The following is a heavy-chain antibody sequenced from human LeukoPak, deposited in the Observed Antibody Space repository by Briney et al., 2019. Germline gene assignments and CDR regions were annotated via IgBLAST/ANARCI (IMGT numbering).Heavy chain of an antibody. D-gene: IGHD1-26*01. CDR2: INSDGSST. Sequence: QTGGSQRLSCAASGFTFSSYWMHWVRQAPGKGLVWVSRINSDGSSTSYADSVKGRFTISRDNAKNTPYLQMNSLRAEDTAVYYCARGAVGARVYYFDYWGQGTLVTVSS. J-gene: IGHJ4*02. V-gene: IGHV3-74*01. CDR3: ARGAVGARVYYFDY. CDR1: GFTFSSYW.